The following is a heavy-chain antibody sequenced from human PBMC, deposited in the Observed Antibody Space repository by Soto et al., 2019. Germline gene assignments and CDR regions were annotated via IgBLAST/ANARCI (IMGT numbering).Heavy chain of an antibody. V-gene: IGHV3-33*01. CDR1: GFTFSSYG. CDR2: IWYDGSNK. D-gene: IGHD4-17*01. J-gene: IGHJ4*02. Sequence: PGGSLRLSCAASGFTFSSYGMHWVRQAPGKGLEWVAVIWYDGSNKYYADSVKGRFTISRDNSKNTLYLQMNSLRAEDTAVYYCARDGSRPPHYGDYPIIDYWGQGTLVTVSS. CDR3: ARDGSRPPHYGDYPIIDY.